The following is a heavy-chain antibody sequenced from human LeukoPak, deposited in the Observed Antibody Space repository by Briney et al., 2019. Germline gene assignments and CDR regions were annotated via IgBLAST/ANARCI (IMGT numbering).Heavy chain of an antibody. CDR3: ARGDSGSYYFNY. D-gene: IGHD1-26*01. J-gene: IGHJ4*02. CDR1: GGTFSSYA. Sequence: ASVKVSCKASGGTFSSYAISWVRQAPGQGLEWMGGNIPIFGTANYAQKFQGRVTITADESTSTAYMELSSLRSEDTAVYYCARGDSGSYYFNYWGQGTLVTVSS. CDR2: NIPIFGTA. V-gene: IGHV1-69*13.